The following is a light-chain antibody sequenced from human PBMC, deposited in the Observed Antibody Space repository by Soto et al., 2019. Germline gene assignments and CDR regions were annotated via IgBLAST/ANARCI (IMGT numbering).Light chain of an antibody. Sequence: IQMTQSPSTLSASVGDRVTITCRASQSIDSSLAWYQQKPRKGPKLLIYDASTLESGVPSRFSGSGLGTEFALTISSLQPDDFATFYCQQYNSYGNFRQGTKVDI. V-gene: IGKV1-5*01. CDR1: QSIDSS. CDR2: DAS. CDR3: QQYNSYGN. J-gene: IGKJ2*01.